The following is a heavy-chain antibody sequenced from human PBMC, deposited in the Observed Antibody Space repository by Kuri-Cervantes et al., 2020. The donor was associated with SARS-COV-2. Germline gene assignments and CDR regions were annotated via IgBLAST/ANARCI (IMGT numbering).Heavy chain of an antibody. CDR2: ISWNSGSI. J-gene: IGHJ4*02. CDR1: GFTFDDYA. Sequence: LSLTCAASGFTFDDYAMHWVRQAPGKGLEWVSGISWNSGSIGYADSVKGRFTISRDNAKNSLYLQMNSLRAEDMALYYCARSLQVVALWGQGTLVTVSS. CDR3: ARSLQVVAL. V-gene: IGHV3-9*03. D-gene: IGHD2-15*01.